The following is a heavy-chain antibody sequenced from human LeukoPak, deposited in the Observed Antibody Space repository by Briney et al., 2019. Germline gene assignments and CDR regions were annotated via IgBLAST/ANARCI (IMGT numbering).Heavy chain of an antibody. Sequence: SETLSLTCTVSGGSISSYYWSWIRQSAGKGLEWIGRVYASGGTNYNPSLKSRVTMSVDTLKSQFSLKLNSVTAADTAVYYCARARDDDFWSGYYAQGLIDYWGQGTLVTVSS. D-gene: IGHD3-3*01. CDR3: ARARDDDFWSGYYAQGLIDY. V-gene: IGHV4-4*07. CDR2: VYASGGT. CDR1: GGSISSYY. J-gene: IGHJ4*02.